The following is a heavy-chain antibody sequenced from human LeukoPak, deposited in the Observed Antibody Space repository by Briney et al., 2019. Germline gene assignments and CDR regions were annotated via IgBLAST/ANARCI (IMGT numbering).Heavy chain of an antibody. CDR2: IWYDGSNK. D-gene: IGHD6-13*01. CDR3: AKDGSSSWYLLPLDY. V-gene: IGHV3-33*06. Sequence: GRSLRLSCAASGFTFSSYGMHWVRQAPGKGLEWVAVIWYDGSNKYYADSVKGRFTISRDNSKNTLYLQTNSLRAEDTAVYYCAKDGSSSWYLLPLDYWGQGTLVTVSS. J-gene: IGHJ4*02. CDR1: GFTFSSYG.